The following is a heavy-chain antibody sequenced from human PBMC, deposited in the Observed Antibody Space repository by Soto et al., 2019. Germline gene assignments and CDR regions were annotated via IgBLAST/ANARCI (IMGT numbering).Heavy chain of an antibody. CDR2: IIPMFATT. Sequence: QVQLVQSGAEVKKPGSSVKVSCKASGGTFSNDAISWVRQAPGQGLEWMGGIIPMFATTNHAQQFQGRVTINADESTSTAYMELSSLRSEDTAMYYCATNFARSIKIAAHYYYYGLDVWGQGTTVTVSS. D-gene: IGHD6-6*01. CDR3: ATNFARSIKIAAHYYYYGLDV. V-gene: IGHV1-69*01. CDR1: GGTFSNDA. J-gene: IGHJ6*02.